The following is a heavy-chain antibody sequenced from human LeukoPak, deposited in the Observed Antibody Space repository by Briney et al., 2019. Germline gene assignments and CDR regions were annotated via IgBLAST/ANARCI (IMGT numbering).Heavy chain of an antibody. CDR1: GFTFSICS. J-gene: IGHJ3*02. D-gene: IGHD2-2*01. V-gene: IGHV3-48*04. Sequence: PGGSLRLSCAASGFTFSICSMNWVRQAPGKGLEWISYISGSGNTIFYADSVKGRFTVSRDNAMNSVYLQMNSLRAEDAAVYYCARVCSNTSCWGAFDIWGQGTMVTVSS. CDR3: ARVCSNTSCWGAFDI. CDR2: ISGSGNTI.